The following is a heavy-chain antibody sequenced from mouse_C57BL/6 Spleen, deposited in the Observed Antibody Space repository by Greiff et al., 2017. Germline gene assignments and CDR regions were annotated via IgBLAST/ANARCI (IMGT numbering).Heavy chain of an antibody. D-gene: IGHD2-4*01. J-gene: IGHJ3*01. CDR3: ARHESDYESFAY. Sequence: VQLKESGGGLVQPGGSLKLSCAASGFTFSDYYMYWVRQTPEKRLEWVAYISNGGGSTYYPDTVKGRFTISRDNAKNTLYLQMSRLKSEDTAMYYCARHESDYESFAYWGQGTLVTVSA. CDR1: GFTFSDYY. CDR2: ISNGGGST. V-gene: IGHV5-12*01.